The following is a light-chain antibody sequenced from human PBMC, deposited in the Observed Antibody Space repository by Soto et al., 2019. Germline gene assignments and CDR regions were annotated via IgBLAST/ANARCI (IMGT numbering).Light chain of an antibody. J-gene: IGLJ2*01. CDR2: SDN. CDR1: SSNIGTNT. V-gene: IGLV1-44*01. Sequence: QSELTQPPSASGTPGQRVTIFCSGSSSNIGTNTVIWYQQLPGAAPKLLIYSDNQRPSGVPDRFSGSKSGTSASLAISGLQSEDEADYYCAAWDVSLVVFGGGTKLTVL. CDR3: AAWDVSLVV.